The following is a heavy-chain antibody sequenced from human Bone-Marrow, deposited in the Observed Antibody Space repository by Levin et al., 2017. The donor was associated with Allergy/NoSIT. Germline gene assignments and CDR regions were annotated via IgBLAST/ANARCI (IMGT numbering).Heavy chain of an antibody. D-gene: IGHD5-12*01. CDR1: GGSISSGGYY. CDR3: ARVTVDIVDYGDGFDI. J-gene: IGHJ3*02. CDR2: VYADGAT. Sequence: SETLSLTCTVSGGSISSGGYYWSWIRQPAGRGLEWIGRVYADGATNYNPSFTSRLTISIDTSNNQFFLKLKSVTAADTAVYYCARVTVDIVDYGDGFDIWGQGTMATVSS. V-gene: IGHV4-61*02.